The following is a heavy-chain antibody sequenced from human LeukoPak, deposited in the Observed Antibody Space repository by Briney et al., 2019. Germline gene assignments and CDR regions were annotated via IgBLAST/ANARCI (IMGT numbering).Heavy chain of an antibody. D-gene: IGHD5-18*01. CDR2: IYTSGST. Sequence: SETLSLTCTVSGGSLSSYYWSWIRQPPGKGLEWIGYIYTSGSTNYNPSLKSRVTISVDTSKNQFSLKLSSVTAADTAVYYCARLSVDTAMALDYWGQGTLVTVSS. V-gene: IGHV4-4*09. CDR3: ARLSVDTAMALDY. CDR1: GGSLSSYY. J-gene: IGHJ4*02.